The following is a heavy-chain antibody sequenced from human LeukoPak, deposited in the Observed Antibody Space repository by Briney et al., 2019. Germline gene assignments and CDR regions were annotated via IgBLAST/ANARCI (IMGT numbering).Heavy chain of an antibody. D-gene: IGHD7-27*01. Sequence: GRSLRLSCAASGFTFSSYAMHWVRQAPGKGLEWVAVISYDGSNKYYADSVKGRFTISRDNSKNTLYLQMNSLRSEDTAVYYCARSSRGLGILIGYWGQGTLVTVSS. CDR2: ISYDGSNK. V-gene: IGHV3-30-3*01. CDR3: ARSSRGLGILIGY. CDR1: GFTFSSYA. J-gene: IGHJ4*02.